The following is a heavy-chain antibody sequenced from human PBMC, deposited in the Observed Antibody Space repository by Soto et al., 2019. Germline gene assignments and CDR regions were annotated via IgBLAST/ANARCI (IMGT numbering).Heavy chain of an antibody. Sequence: VQLVESGGGLVQPGGFLRLSCAASGFSFSHYWMHWVRQAPGKGLVWVSRINSDGSSTNHADSVKGRFTISRDNAKNTLFLQMNSLRADDTAVYFCARGVGSSSAWIDPWGQGTLVTVSS. CDR1: GFSFSHYW. CDR2: INSDGSST. J-gene: IGHJ5*02. D-gene: IGHD6-13*01. V-gene: IGHV3-74*01. CDR3: ARGVGSSSAWIDP.